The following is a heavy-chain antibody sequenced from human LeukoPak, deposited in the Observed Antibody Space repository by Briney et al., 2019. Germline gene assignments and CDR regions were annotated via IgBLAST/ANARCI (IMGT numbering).Heavy chain of an antibody. CDR2: FYSGIKT. CDR1: GFTVSSNS. V-gene: IGHV3-66*01. J-gene: IGHJ6*02. CDR3: ARDGGSGTYYLNYYYYGLDV. Sequence: GGSLSLSCAGSGFTVSSNSMSWVRQAPGRGLEGVSFFYSGIKTYYADSVKGRFTISRDDSKNTLYLQMNNLRAEDTAVYDCARDGGSGTYYLNYYYYGLDVWGPGTTVTVSS. D-gene: IGHD3-10*01.